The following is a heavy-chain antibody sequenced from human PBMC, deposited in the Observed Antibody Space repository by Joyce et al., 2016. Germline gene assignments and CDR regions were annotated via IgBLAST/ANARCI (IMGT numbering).Heavy chain of an antibody. CDR2: ISASSGTI. Sequence: EVQLVESGGGLVQPGGSLRLSCAASGFSFNTYSINGVRQAPGKGLEWLSYISASSGTIYYADSVKGRFTISRDNAKNSVYLQMNSLRDEDRAVYYCARVGRTGYTCDYWGQGTLVTVSS. J-gene: IGHJ4*02. D-gene: IGHD5-24*01. CDR3: ARVGRTGYTCDY. V-gene: IGHV3-48*02. CDR1: GFSFNTYS.